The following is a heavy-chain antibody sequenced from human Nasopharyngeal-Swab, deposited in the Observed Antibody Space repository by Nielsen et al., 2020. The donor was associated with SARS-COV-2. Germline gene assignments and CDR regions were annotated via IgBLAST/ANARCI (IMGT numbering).Heavy chain of an antibody. CDR3: ARGSGYYDSSGYSDY. CDR1: GGSISSYY. J-gene: IGHJ4*02. D-gene: IGHD3-22*01. V-gene: IGHV4-59*13. Sequence: SETLSLTCTVSGGSISSYYWSWIRQPPGKGLEWIGYIYYSGSTNYNTYLKSRVTISVDTSKNQFSLKLSSVTAADTAVYYCARGSGYYDSSGYSDYWGQGTLVTVSS. CDR2: IYYSGST.